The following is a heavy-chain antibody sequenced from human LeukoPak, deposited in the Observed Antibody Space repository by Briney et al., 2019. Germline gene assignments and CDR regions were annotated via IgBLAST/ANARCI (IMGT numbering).Heavy chain of an antibody. CDR1: GGIFSSYA. Sequence: SVKVSCKTSGGIFSSYAINWVRQAPGQGLEWMGGIFAIFGTANYAQKFQGRVTITADKSTTTAYMELSSLRSEDTAVYYRARGHLKGIAAATDYWGQGTLVTVSS. D-gene: IGHD6-13*01. CDR3: ARGHLKGIAAATDY. V-gene: IGHV1-69*06. CDR2: IFAIFGTA. J-gene: IGHJ4*02.